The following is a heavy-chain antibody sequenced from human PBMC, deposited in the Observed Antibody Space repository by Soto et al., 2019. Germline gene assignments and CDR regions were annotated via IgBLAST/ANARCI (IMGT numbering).Heavy chain of an antibody. Sequence: SETLSLTCTVSGGSISSGGYYWSWIRQHPGKGLEWIGYIYYSGSTYYNPSLKSRVTISVDTSKNQFSLKLSSVTAADTAVYYCASQDSPTDAFDIWGQGTMVTVS. CDR2: IYYSGST. V-gene: IGHV4-31*03. CDR3: ASQDSPTDAFDI. J-gene: IGHJ3*02. CDR1: GGSISSGGYY. D-gene: IGHD2-15*01.